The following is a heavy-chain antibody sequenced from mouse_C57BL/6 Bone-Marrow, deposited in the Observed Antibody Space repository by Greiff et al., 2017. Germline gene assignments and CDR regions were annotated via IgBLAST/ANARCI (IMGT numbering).Heavy chain of an antibody. CDR3: ARVGITTVVEDY. V-gene: IGHV1-80*01. J-gene: IGHJ2*01. Sequence: QVQLQQSGAELVKPGASVKISCKASGYAFSSYWMNWVKQRPGKGLEWIGQIYPGDGDTNYNGKFKGKATLTADKSSSTAYLQLSSLTSEDSAVYFCARVGITTVVEDYWGQGTTLTVSS. CDR1: GYAFSSYW. D-gene: IGHD1-1*01. CDR2: IYPGDGDT.